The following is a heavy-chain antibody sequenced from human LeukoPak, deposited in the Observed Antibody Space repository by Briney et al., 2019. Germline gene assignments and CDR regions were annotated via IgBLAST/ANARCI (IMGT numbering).Heavy chain of an antibody. CDR3: ARAADILSGYAPGDY. CDR1: GGTFSSYA. Sequence: SVTVSCKASGGTFSSYASSWVRQGPGQGLEWMGGMIPIFGTANYAQKFLGRVTITADESTSTAYMELSSLRSEDTAVYYCARAADILSGYAPGDYWGQGTLVTVSS. D-gene: IGHD3-9*01. V-gene: IGHV1-69*13. CDR2: MIPIFGTA. J-gene: IGHJ4*02.